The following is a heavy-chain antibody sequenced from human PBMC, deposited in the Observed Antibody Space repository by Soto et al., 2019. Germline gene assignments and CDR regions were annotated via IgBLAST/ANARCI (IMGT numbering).Heavy chain of an antibody. J-gene: IGHJ4*02. CDR1: GGSISSYY. D-gene: IGHD5-12*01. CDR3: ARHGDIVATTDYFDY. Sequence: QVQLQESGPGLVKPSETLSLTCTVSGGSISSYYWSWIRQPPGKGLEWIGYIYYSGSTNYNPSLKSRVTTSLDTSKNKFSLKLSSVTAADTAVYYWARHGDIVATTDYFDYWGQGTLVTVSS. V-gene: IGHV4-59*08. CDR2: IYYSGST.